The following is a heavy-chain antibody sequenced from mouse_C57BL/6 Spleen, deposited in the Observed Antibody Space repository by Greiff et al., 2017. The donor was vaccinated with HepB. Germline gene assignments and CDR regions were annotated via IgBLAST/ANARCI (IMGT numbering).Heavy chain of an antibody. CDR1: GYAFTNYL. D-gene: IGHD1-1*01. CDR3: ARDYYGSSYFDY. V-gene: IGHV1-54*01. CDR2: INPGSGGT. J-gene: IGHJ2*01. Sequence: VQLQQSGAELVRPGTSVKVSCKASGYAFTNYLIEWVKQRPGQGLEWIGVINPGSGGTNYNEKFKGKATLTANKSSSTAYMQLSSLTPEDSAVYFCARDYYGSSYFDYWGQGTTLTVSS.